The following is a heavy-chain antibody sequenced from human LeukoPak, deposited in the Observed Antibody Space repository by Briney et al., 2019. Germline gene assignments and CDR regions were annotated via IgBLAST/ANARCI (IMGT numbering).Heavy chain of an antibody. V-gene: IGHV3-7*01. CDR2: INQDGSEK. CDR3: ARNSRGAFDI. D-gene: IGHD3-10*01. CDR1: GFTFSSQW. J-gene: IGHJ3*02. Sequence: QSGGSLRLSCAASGFTFSSQWMSWVRQAPGKGLEWVATINQDGSEKYYVDSVKGRFTISRDNAKNSLYLQMSSLRAEDTAVFYCARNSRGAFDIWGQGTVVTVS.